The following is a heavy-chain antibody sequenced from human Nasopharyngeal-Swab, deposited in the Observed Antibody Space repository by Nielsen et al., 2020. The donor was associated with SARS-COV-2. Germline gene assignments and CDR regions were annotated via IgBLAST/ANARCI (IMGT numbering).Heavy chain of an antibody. Sequence: ASVKVSCKASGYTFSSYDINWVRQASGQGLEWMGWMNPNSVNTGYAQRFQGRVTMTRDTSITTAYMELSSLTSEDTAVYYCVRPRYCSAASCDKHSGVGLFDYWGQGTLVTVSS. V-gene: IGHV1-8*01. J-gene: IGHJ4*02. CDR3: VRPRYCSAASCDKHSGVGLFDY. CDR1: GYTFSSYD. CDR2: MNPNSVNT. D-gene: IGHD2-8*02.